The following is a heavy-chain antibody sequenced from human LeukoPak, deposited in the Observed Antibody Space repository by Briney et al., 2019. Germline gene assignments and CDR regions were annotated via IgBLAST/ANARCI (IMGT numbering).Heavy chain of an antibody. CDR1: GHSITTGYF. CDR2: VSHSGTT. CDR3: VTDVLLCGGNICNFFDP. J-gene: IGHJ5*01. D-gene: IGHD2-15*01. V-gene: IGHV4-38-2*02. Sequence: SETLSLTCSVSGHSITTGYFWAWIRQSPGKGPEWIASVSHSGTTYYNPPLKSRVTISLDTSRNQLSLKLSSVTAADTAVYYCVTDVLLCGGNICNFFDPWGQGTLLTVSS.